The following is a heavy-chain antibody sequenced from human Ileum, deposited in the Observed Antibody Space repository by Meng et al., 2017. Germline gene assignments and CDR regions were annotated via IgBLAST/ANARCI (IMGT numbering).Heavy chain of an antibody. Sequence: QVQLQHAGPGLVKPSSTLSLTGAVSGGSVSSNIAAWNWIRQSPLRGLEWLGRTYYRSKWYSEYAVSVKSRISITPDTSKNQFSLQMNSVTPEDTAVYYCASGSGSLDYWGPGTLVTVSS. J-gene: IGHJ4*02. D-gene: IGHD3-3*01. CDR2: TYYRSKWYS. CDR1: GGSVSSNIAA. CDR3: ASGSGSLDY. V-gene: IGHV6-1*01.